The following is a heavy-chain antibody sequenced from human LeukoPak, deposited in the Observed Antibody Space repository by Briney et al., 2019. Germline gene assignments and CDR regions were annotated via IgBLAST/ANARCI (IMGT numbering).Heavy chain of an antibody. CDR1: GGSISSGSYY. CDR3: ARGKCSSTSCYTGRYYFDY. V-gene: IGHV4-61*02. Sequence: SETLSLTCTVSGGSISSGSYYWSWIRQPAGKGLEWIGRIYTSGSTNYNPSLKSRVTISVDTSKNQFSLKLSSVTAADTAVYYCARGKCSSTSCYTGRYYFDYWGQGTLVTVSS. D-gene: IGHD2-2*02. CDR2: IYTSGST. J-gene: IGHJ4*02.